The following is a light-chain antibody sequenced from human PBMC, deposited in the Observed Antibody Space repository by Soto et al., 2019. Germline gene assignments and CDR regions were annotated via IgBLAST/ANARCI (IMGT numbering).Light chain of an antibody. CDR2: GAS. J-gene: IGKJ5*01. CDR1: QSVSSN. Sequence: EIVMTQSQATLSVSPGERATLSCRASQSVSSNIAWYQQKPGQAPRLLIYGASTRATGIPARFSGSGSGTEFTLTISSLQSEDFAVYYCQQYNNWLITFGQGTRLEIK. CDR3: QQYNNWLIT. V-gene: IGKV3-15*01.